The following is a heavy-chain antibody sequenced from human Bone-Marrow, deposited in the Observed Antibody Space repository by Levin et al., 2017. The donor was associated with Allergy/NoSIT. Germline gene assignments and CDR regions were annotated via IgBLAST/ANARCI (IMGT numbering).Heavy chain of an antibody. V-gene: IGHV4-39*01. D-gene: IGHD1-1*01. J-gene: IGHJ4*02. CDR1: NASIDSSVYY. Sequence: TSSETLSLTCIVSNASIDSSVYYWGWIRQPPGRGLEWIGNIHYRGNTYYNPSLKSRVSIFVDRSKNQFSLRLSSVTAADTSLYFCAGGQQDANYNRQLGTSYFDLWGQGAQVTVSS. CDR2: IHYRGNT. CDR3: AGGQQDANYNRQLGTSYFDL.